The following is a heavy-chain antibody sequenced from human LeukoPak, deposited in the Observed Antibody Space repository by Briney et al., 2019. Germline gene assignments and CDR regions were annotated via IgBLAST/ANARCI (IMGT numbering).Heavy chain of an antibody. Sequence: GASVKVSCKASGYTFTGYYMHWVRQAPGQGLEWMGWINPNSGGTNYAQKFQGRVTMTRDTSISTAYMELSRLRSDDTAVYYCARSEGYSSGWYGVKYWFDPRGQGTLVTVSS. J-gene: IGHJ5*02. CDR1: GYTFTGYY. V-gene: IGHV1-2*02. D-gene: IGHD6-19*01. CDR2: INPNSGGT. CDR3: ARSEGYSSGWYGVKYWFDP.